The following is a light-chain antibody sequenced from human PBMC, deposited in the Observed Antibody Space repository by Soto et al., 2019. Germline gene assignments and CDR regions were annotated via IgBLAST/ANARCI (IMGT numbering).Light chain of an antibody. CDR3: RSFASSSTLVV. Sequence: QSALTQPASVSGSPGQSITISCTGTSRDVGGYNYVAWYQQHADRAPKVMVYEVSNRHSGVSNSLSGYKSVNTAALTISELQAEDDADYYCRSFASSSTLVVFGTGTKLTVL. J-gene: IGLJ1*01. V-gene: IGLV2-14*01. CDR2: EVS. CDR1: SRDVGGYNY.